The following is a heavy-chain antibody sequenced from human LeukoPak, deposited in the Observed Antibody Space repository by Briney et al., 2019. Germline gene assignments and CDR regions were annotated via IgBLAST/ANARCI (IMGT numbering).Heavy chain of an antibody. CDR1: GYTFSRYY. J-gene: IGHJ6*03. V-gene: IGHV1-46*03. CDR2: IDPSGSTT. Sequence: ASVKVSCKTSGYTFSRYYMKWVRQAPGQGLEWMVIIDPSGSTTSYAPKFQGRLTMTRDTSTSTDYMELTGLTSEDTAVYYCARPPRPFYYYYMAIWGTGTTVTVSS. CDR3: ARPPRPFYYYYMAI.